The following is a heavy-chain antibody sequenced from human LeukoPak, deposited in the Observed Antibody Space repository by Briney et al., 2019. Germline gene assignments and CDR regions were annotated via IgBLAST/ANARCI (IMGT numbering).Heavy chain of an antibody. CDR3: ARDGGQWLVFPPKKYYGMDV. D-gene: IGHD6-19*01. CDR2: INPNSGDT. V-gene: IGHV1-2*02. CDR1: GYTFTGYY. J-gene: IGHJ6*02. Sequence: GASVKVSCKASGYTFTGYYMHWVRQAPGQGLEWMGWINPNSGDTNYAQKFQGRVTMTRDTSISTAYMELSRLRSDDTAVYYCARDGGQWLVFPPKKYYGMDVWGQGTTVTVSS.